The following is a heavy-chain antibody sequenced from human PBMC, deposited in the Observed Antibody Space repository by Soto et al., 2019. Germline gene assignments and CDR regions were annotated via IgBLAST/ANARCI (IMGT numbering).Heavy chain of an antibody. V-gene: IGHV1-69*13. CDR3: ARGYRATGYSRGWYRGFFDY. CDR2: IIPIFGTA. J-gene: IGHJ4*02. D-gene: IGHD6-19*01. CDR1: GGTFSSYA. Sequence: GASVKVSCKASGGTFSSYAISWVRQAPGQGLEWMGGIIPIFGTANYAQKFQGRVTITADESTSTAYMKLSSLRSEDTAVYYCARGYRATGYSRGWYRGFFDYWGQGTLVTVSS.